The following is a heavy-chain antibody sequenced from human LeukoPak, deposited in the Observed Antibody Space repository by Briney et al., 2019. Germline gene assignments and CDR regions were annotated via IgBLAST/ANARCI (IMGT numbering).Heavy chain of an antibody. V-gene: IGHV1-69*04. CDR2: IIPILGIA. Sequence: GASVKVSCKASGGTFSSYAISWVRQAPGQGLEWMGRIIPILGIANYAQKFQGRVTMTRDTSISTAYMELSRLRSDDTAVYYCAGGDIVVVPAALIDYWGQGTLVTVSS. CDR3: AGGDIVVVPAALIDY. D-gene: IGHD2-2*01. CDR1: GGTFSSYA. J-gene: IGHJ4*02.